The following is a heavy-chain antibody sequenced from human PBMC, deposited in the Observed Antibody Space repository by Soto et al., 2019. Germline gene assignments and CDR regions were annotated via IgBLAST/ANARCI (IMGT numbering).Heavy chain of an antibody. D-gene: IGHD1-1*01. CDR1: GFPFSSNG. V-gene: IGHV3-33*06. CDR3: AKGSGCGNSFDY. Sequence: QVQLVESGGGVVQPGRSLRLSCAASGFPFSSNGMHWVRQVPGKGLEWVALIWHDGSSEYYADSVKGRFTISRDNSKNTLYLQMNSLRAEDTAVYYCAKGSGCGNSFDYWGQGTLVTVSS. CDR2: IWHDGSSE. J-gene: IGHJ4*02.